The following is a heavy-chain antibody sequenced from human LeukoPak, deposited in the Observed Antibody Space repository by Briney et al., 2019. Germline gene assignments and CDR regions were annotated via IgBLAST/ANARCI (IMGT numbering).Heavy chain of an antibody. D-gene: IGHD2-2*01. CDR3: SRGSAIGVIPAAFSWFDP. CDR1: GFTFSNYA. J-gene: IGHJ5*02. V-gene: IGHV3-23*01. CDR2: ISGSDGST. Sequence: PGGSLRLSCSASGFTFSNYAMTWVRQAPGRGLGWVSAISGSDGSTYYADSAKGRFSISRDNSKNTLYLQMNTLRAEDTAVYYCSRGSAIGVIPAAFSWFDPWGQGTLVTASS.